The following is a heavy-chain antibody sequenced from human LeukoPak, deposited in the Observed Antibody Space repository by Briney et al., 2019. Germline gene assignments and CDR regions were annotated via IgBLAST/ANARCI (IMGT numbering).Heavy chain of an antibody. CDR2: ISSSGST. CDR1: DDSISSYY. J-gene: IGHJ5*02. Sequence: SDTLSLTCTVSDDSISSYYWSWIRQPPGKGLEWIGYISSSGSTNYNPSLKSRVTMSVDTSKNQFSLKLNSVTAADTAVYYCARSRDSSGYRNNWFDPWGQGTLVTVSS. V-gene: IGHV4-59*07. CDR3: ARSRDSSGYRNNWFDP. D-gene: IGHD3-22*01.